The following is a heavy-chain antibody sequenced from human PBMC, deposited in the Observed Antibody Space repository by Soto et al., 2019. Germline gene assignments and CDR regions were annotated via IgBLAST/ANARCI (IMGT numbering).Heavy chain of an antibody. V-gene: IGHV3-30*04. Sequence: GGSLRLSCAVSGGTFNRHAINWVRQAPGKGLEWVAVISFDGKNKYYGDSVEGRFTVSREKFNNTVYLQMNSLRGEDTAVYFCARDRWEQAPPRYYYGMDVWGQGTTVTVSS. CDR2: ISFDGKNK. J-gene: IGHJ6*02. CDR1: GGTFNRHA. D-gene: IGHD1-26*01. CDR3: ARDRWEQAPPRYYYGMDV.